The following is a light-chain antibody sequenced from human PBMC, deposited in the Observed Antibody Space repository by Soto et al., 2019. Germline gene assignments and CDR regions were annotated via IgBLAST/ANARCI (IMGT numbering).Light chain of an antibody. CDR3: QQSYSTPFT. V-gene: IGKV1-39*01. CDR1: QSISSY. Sequence: DIQMTQSPSSLSASVGDRVTITCRASQSISSYLNWYQQKPGKAPKLLIYAASSLQSGVPSRFSGSGSGTDFTLTIRSLQPEEFATYYCQQSYSTPFTFGGGTKEEIK. J-gene: IGKJ4*01. CDR2: AAS.